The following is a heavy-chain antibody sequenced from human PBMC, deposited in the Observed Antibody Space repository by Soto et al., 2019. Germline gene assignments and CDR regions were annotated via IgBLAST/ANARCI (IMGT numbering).Heavy chain of an antibody. CDR3: ARDHKKRWFGEYRHWYGMDV. V-gene: IGHV3-30-3*01. D-gene: IGHD3-10*01. CDR1: GFTFSSYA. CDR2: ISYDGSNK. Sequence: GGSLRLSCAASGFTFSSYAMHWVRQAPGKGLEWVAVISYDGSNKYYADSVKGRFTISRDNSKNTLYLQMNSLRAEDTAVYYCARDHKKRWFGEYRHWYGMDVWGQGTTVTVSS. J-gene: IGHJ6*02.